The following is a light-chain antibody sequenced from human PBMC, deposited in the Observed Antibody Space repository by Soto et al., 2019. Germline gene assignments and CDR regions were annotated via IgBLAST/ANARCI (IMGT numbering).Light chain of an antibody. CDR1: QTISSW. Sequence: DIQMTQSPSTLSGSVGDRVTITCRASQTISSWLAWYQQKPGKAPKLLIYKASTLKSGVPSRFSGSGSGTEFTRTINSLQPEDFATYYCQHYNSYSEAFGQGTKVELK. CDR2: KAS. CDR3: QHYNSYSEA. J-gene: IGKJ1*01. V-gene: IGKV1-5*03.